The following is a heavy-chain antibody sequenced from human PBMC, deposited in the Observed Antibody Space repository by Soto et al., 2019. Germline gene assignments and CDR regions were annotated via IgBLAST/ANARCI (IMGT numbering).Heavy chain of an antibody. CDR1: GGSISSGDYY. CDR3: ARFVGIAADGSGAFDY. D-gene: IGHD6-13*01. CDR2: IYYSGST. V-gene: IGHV4-30-4*01. J-gene: IGHJ4*02. Sequence: QVQLQESDPGLVKPSQTLSLTCTVSGGSISSGDYYWSWIRQPPGKGLEWLGYIYYSGSTYYNPCLKSRVTISVDTSKNPFPLMLSSVTAAGTAVYYCARFVGIAADGSGAFDYWGQGTLVTVSS.